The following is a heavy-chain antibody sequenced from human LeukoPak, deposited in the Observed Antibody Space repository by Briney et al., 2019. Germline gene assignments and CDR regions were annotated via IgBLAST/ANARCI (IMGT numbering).Heavy chain of an antibody. CDR2: ISYVGRHK. J-gene: IGHJ4*02. Sequence: QSGGSLRLSCVGSGFIFSDYGIHWVRQAPGMGLEWVGVISYVGRHKYYARSMRGRFTISRDNFQSSVFLQMDSLGVEDTAVYYCLKDAPPPPREITPGDWGQGTLVIV. D-gene: IGHD1-14*01. CDR1: GFIFSDYG. CDR3: LKDAPPPPREITPGD. V-gene: IGHV3-30*18.